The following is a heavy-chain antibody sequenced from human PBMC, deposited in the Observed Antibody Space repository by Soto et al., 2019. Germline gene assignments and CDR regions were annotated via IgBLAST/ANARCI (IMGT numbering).Heavy chain of an antibody. CDR1: GGSISSYC. CDR2: IYYSGST. J-gene: IGHJ4*02. Sequence: PSETLSLTCTGCGGSISSYCCSWIRQPPGKGLEWIGYIYYSGSTNYNPSLKSRVTISVDTSKNQFSLKLSSVTAADTAVYYCARGSWEQLGIDYWGQGTLVTVSS. V-gene: IGHV4-59*01. CDR3: ARGSWEQLGIDY. D-gene: IGHD6-13*01.